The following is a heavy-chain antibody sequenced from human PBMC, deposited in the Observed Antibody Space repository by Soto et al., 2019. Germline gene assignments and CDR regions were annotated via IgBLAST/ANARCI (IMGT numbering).Heavy chain of an antibody. CDR1: GFTFSSYS. Sequence: LRLSCAASGFTFSSYSMNWVRQAPGKGLEWVSYISSGSTIYYADSVKGRLTISRDNAKNSLYLQMNSLRAEDTAVYYCAREALLNWFDPWGQGTLVTVSS. V-gene: IGHV3-48*01. D-gene: IGHD2-15*01. J-gene: IGHJ5*02. CDR3: AREALLNWFDP. CDR2: ISSGSTI.